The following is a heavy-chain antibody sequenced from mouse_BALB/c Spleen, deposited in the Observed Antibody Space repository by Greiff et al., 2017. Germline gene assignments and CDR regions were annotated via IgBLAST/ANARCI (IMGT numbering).Heavy chain of an antibody. Sequence: EVQLVESGGGLVQPGGSRKLSCAPSGFTFSSFGMHWVRQAPEKGLEWVAYISSGSSTIYYADTVKGRFTISRDNPKNTLFLQMTSLRSEDTAMYYCASKVRLRGYAMDYWGQGTSVTVSS. CDR1: GFTFSSFG. J-gene: IGHJ4*01. D-gene: IGHD1-2*01. CDR3: ASKVRLRGYAMDY. V-gene: IGHV5-17*02. CDR2: ISSGSSTI.